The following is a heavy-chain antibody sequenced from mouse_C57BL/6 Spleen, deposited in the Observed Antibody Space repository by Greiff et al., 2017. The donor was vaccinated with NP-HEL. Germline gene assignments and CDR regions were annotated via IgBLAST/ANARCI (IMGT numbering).Heavy chain of an antibody. CDR3: ARGDYYGSREERYFDV. D-gene: IGHD1-1*01. CDR1: GFTFSSYA. V-gene: IGHV5-4*03. Sequence: EVKLVESGGGLVKPGGSLKLSCAASGFTFSSYAMSWVRQTPEKRLEWVATISDGGSYTYYPDNVKGRFTISRDNAKNNLYLQMSHLKSEDTAMYYCARGDYYGSREERYFDVWGTGTTVTVSS. J-gene: IGHJ1*03. CDR2: ISDGGSYT.